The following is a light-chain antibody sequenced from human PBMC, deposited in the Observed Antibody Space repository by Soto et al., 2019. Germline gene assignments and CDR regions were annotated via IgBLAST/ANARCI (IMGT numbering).Light chain of an antibody. CDR2: WSS. Sequence: DIVMTQSPDSLAVSLGERATINCKSSQSVLSTSNNKNFLAWYQKKPGQPPKLLTYWSSTRESGVPDRFSGSVSGTDFTLTISSLRAEDVAVYYCQQYYSSRPAFGPGTKVDIK. CDR3: QQYYSSRPA. J-gene: IGKJ3*01. CDR1: QSVLSTSNNKNF. V-gene: IGKV4-1*01.